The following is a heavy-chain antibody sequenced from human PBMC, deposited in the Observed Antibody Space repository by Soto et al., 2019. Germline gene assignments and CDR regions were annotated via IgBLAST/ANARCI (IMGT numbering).Heavy chain of an antibody. V-gene: IGHV1-69*13. CDR1: GGTFSSYA. J-gene: IGHJ4*02. Sequence: GASVKVSCKASGGTFSSYAISWVRQAPGQGLEWMGGIIPIFGTANYAQKFQGRVTITADESTSTAYMELSSLRSEDTAVYYCARGPHDYSNYYFDYWGQGTLVTVSS. CDR2: IIPIFGTA. D-gene: IGHD4-4*01. CDR3: ARGPHDYSNYYFDY.